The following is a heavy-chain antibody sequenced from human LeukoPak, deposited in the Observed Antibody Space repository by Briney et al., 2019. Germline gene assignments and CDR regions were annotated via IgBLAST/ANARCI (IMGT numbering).Heavy chain of an antibody. V-gene: IGHV1-18*01. CDR3: AREMATVTSSRSNWFDP. J-gene: IGHJ5*02. CDR2: ISAYNGNT. D-gene: IGHD4-17*01. CDR1: GYTFTSHG. Sequence: ASVKVSCKASGYTFTSHGISWVRQAPGQGLEGMGWISAYNGNTNYAQKLQGRVTMTTDTSTSTAYMELRSLRSDDTAVYYCAREMATVTSSRSNWFDPWGQGTLVTVSS.